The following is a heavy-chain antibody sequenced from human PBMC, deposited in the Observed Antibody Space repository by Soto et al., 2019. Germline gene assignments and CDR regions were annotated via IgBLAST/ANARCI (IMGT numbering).Heavy chain of an antibody. J-gene: IGHJ4*02. CDR2: IYHSGST. D-gene: IGHD5-12*01. Sequence: SETLSLTCAVSGGSISSGGYSWSWIRQPPGKGLEWIGYIYHSGSTYYNPSLKSRVTISVDRSKNQFSLKLSSVTAADTAVYYCARARRDGYNIFDYWGQGTLVTVSS. CDR3: ARARRDGYNIFDY. V-gene: IGHV4-30-2*01. CDR1: GGSISSGGYS.